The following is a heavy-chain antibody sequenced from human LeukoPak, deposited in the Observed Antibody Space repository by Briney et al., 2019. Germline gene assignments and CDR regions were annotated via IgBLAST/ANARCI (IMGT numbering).Heavy chain of an antibody. D-gene: IGHD3-22*01. CDR2: IIPIFGTT. CDR3: ARGGEANYYDTSGYYLYYY. J-gene: IGHJ4*02. Sequence: GASVKVSCKASGGTFSNYAISWVRQAPGQGLEWMGRIIPIFGTTNYAQKFQGRATITTGESTSTAYMGLSSLRSEDTAVYYCARGGEANYYDTSGYYLYYYWGQGTLVTVSS. CDR1: GGTFSNYA. V-gene: IGHV1-69*05.